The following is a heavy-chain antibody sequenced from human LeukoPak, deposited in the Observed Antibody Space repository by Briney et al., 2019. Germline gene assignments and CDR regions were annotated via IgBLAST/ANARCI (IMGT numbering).Heavy chain of an antibody. V-gene: IGHV3-23*01. Sequence: GGSVTLFCAASGFTPSTYAMRWVRHATGKGLVGVSAFSGIDGSRSHADSVRGRFTTSRDNSKTTLYLQRNSLRVEDTAVYYCAKEVLDYGGTSDYWGQGTLVTVSS. CDR2: FSGIDGSR. CDR3: AKEVLDYGGTSDY. CDR1: GFTPSTYA. D-gene: IGHD4-23*01. J-gene: IGHJ4*02.